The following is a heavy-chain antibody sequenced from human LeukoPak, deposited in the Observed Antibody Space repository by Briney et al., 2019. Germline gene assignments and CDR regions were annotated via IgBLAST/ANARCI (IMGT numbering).Heavy chain of an antibody. V-gene: IGHV3-30*02. CDR3: AKLGRDYYVSGSYDLDY. J-gene: IGHJ4*02. Sequence: GGSLRLSCAASGFTFSSYGMHWVRQAPGKGLDWVAFIHHDGSNKYYADSVKGRFTISRDNSKNTLYLQINSLRAEDTAVYYCAKLGRDYYVSGSYDLDYWGQGTLVTVSS. D-gene: IGHD3-10*01. CDR1: GFTFSSYG. CDR2: IHHDGSNK.